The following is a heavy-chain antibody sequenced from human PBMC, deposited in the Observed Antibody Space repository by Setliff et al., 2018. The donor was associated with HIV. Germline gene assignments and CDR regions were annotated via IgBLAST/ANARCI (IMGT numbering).Heavy chain of an antibody. D-gene: IGHD6-19*01. J-gene: IGHJ4*02. Sequence: PSETLSLTCTVSAYSIRNGYYWGWIRQSPGKGLEWIGTLYYDGNTYYNPSLKSRFTISRDNAKNSLYLQMNSLRAEDTAVYYCANMQWASNAWYSFDYWGQGALVTVSS. CDR1: AYSIRNGYY. CDR2: LYYDGNT. V-gene: IGHV4-38-2*02. CDR3: ANMQWASNAWYSFDY.